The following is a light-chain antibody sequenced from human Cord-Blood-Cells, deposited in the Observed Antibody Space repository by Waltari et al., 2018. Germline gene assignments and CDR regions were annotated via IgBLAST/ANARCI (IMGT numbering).Light chain of an antibody. V-gene: IGKV1-5*01. J-gene: IGKJ2*01. CDR1: QSISSW. CDR3: QQYNSYRYT. CDR2: DAS. Sequence: GDRVTITCRASQSISSWLAWYQQKPGKAPKLLIYDASSLESGVPSRFSGSGSGTEFTLTISSLQPDDFVTYYCQQYNSYRYTFGQGTKLEIK.